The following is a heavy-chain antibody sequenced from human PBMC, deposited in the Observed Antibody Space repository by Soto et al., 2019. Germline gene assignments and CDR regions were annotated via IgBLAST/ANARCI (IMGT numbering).Heavy chain of an antibody. CDR1: GGTFSTYT. CDR2: IIPIIGII. Sequence: QVQLVQSGAEVKKPGSSVKVSCKASGGTFSTYTITWVRQAPGQGLEWMGRIIPIIGIIYYAQKFQGRVTITEDKFTGTAYMELTRLRSDDTAVYYCAGDPDSHYNDSHASSYPWGQGTLVTVSS. D-gene: IGHD3-22*01. V-gene: IGHV1-69*08. J-gene: IGHJ5*02. CDR3: AGDPDSHYNDSHASSYP.